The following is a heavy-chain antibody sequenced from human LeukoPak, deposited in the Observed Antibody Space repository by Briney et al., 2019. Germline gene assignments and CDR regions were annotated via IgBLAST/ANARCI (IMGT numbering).Heavy chain of an antibody. J-gene: IGHJ4*02. CDR1: GFTFSSYW. V-gene: IGHV3-74*01. D-gene: IGHD3-9*01. Sequence: GSLRLSCAASGFTFSSYWMHWVRQAPGKGLVWVSRINTDGSSTSYADSVKGRFTISRDNAKNTLYLQMNSLRAEDTAVYYCARADILTGPLGYWGQGTLVTVSS. CDR3: ARADILTGPLGY. CDR2: INTDGSST.